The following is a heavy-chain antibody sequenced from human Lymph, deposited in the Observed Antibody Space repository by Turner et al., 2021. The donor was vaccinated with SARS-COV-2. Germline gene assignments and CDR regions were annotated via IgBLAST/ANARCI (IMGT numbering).Heavy chain of an antibody. Sequence: QVQLQESGPGLVKPSETLSLTCTVSGGSISSYYWSWIRQPPGKGLEWSGYIFYSGSTKYSPSLKSRVTISVDTSKNQFSLKLSSVTAADTAVYYCARVVPAGWYYFDYWGQGTLVTVSS. CDR2: IFYSGST. D-gene: IGHD2-2*01. V-gene: IGHV4-59*01. J-gene: IGHJ4*02. CDR1: GGSISSYY. CDR3: ARVVPAGWYYFDY.